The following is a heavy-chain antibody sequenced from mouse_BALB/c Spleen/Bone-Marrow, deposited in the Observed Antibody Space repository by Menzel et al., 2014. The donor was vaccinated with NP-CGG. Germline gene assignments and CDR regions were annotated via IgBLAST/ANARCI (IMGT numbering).Heavy chain of an antibody. CDR3: ARLPFVF. CDR2: ISNSGGSI. J-gene: IGHJ2*01. Sequence: VQLKDSGGGLVQPGGSLKLSCAASGFTFSSYTMSWVRQTPEKRLEWVASISNSGGSIYYPDTVKGRFTISRDNAKNTLSLQMSDLTADEAAMYYCARLPFVFWSEGATLTISS. CDR1: GFTFSSYT. V-gene: IGHV5-12-2*01.